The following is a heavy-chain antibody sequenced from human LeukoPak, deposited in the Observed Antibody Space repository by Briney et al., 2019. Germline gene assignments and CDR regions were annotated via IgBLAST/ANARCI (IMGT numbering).Heavy chain of an antibody. CDR3: ASSTVTPFDY. CDR1: GYTFTDYY. J-gene: IGHJ4*01. CDR2: IKPNSGGT. Sequence: ASVKVSCKASGYTFTDYYIYWVRQAPGQGLEWMGWIKPNSGGTKYAQKFQGRVTMTRDTSISTAYMELNSLRSDDTAVYYCASSTVTPFDYWGQGTLVTVSS. V-gene: IGHV1-2*02. D-gene: IGHD4-17*01.